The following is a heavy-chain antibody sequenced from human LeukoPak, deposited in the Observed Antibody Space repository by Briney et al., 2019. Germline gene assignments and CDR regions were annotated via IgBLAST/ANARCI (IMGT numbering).Heavy chain of an antibody. D-gene: IGHD3-10*01. CDR1: EFSVGSNY. CDR2: IYTGGST. J-gene: IGHJ5*02. Sequence: PGGSLRLSCAASEFSVGSNYMTWVRQAPGKGLEWVSLIYTGGSTYYADSVKGRFIISRDNSKNTVYLQMNSLRVEDTSVYYCYYASGSYPWGQGTLVTVSS. CDR3: YYASGSYP. V-gene: IGHV3-66*01.